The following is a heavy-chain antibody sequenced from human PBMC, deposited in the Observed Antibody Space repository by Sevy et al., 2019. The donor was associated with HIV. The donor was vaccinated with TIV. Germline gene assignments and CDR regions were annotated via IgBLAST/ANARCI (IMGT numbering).Heavy chain of an antibody. CDR3: ARDYCGGDCYPI. J-gene: IGHJ3*02. D-gene: IGHD2-21*02. CDR2: IYYSGST. V-gene: IGHV4-59*01. Sequence: SETPSLTCTVSGGSISSYYWSWIRQPPGKGLEWIGYIYYSGSTNYNPSLRSRVTISVDTSKNQFSLKLSSVTAADTAVYYCARDYCGGDCYPIWGQGTMVTVSS. CDR1: GGSISSYY.